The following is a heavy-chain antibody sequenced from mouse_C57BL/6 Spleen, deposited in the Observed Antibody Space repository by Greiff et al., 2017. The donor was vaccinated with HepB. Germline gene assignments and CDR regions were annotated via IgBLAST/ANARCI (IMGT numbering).Heavy chain of an antibody. D-gene: IGHD1-1*01. CDR1: GYTFTNYW. V-gene: IGHV1-63*01. CDR2: IYPGGGYT. Sequence: VQLQESGAELVRPGTSVKMSCKASGYTFTNYWIGWAKQRPGHGLEWIGDIYPGGGYTNYNEKFKGKATLTADKSSSTAYMQFSSLTSEDSAIYYCAIYYYGTYAMDYWGQGTSVTVSS. J-gene: IGHJ4*01. CDR3: AIYYYGTYAMDY.